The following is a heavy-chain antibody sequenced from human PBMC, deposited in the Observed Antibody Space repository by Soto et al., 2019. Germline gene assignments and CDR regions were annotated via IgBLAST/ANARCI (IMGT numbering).Heavy chain of an antibody. J-gene: IGHJ4*02. CDR1: GYTFTGYY. V-gene: IGHV1-2*02. CDR2: INPNSGGT. Sequence: ASVKVSCKVSGYTFTGYYMRWVRQAPGQGLEWVGWINPNSGGTNYAQNFQGRVTMTRDTSISTAYMELSGLRSDDTAVYYCARDPNGXXXXYYCDYRGQGTLVTVS. CDR3: ARDPNGXXXXYYCDY.